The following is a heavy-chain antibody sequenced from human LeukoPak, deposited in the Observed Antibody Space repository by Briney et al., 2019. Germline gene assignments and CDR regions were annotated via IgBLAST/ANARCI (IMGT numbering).Heavy chain of an antibody. CDR3: ARAVRRRDGYNDFDY. J-gene: IGHJ4*02. V-gene: IGHV1-69*06. CDR1: GSTLSGYA. D-gene: IGHD5-24*01. Sequence: SVKVSCKASGSTLSGYAISWVRQTPGQGLAWMGRIIPIFGTANYAQKFQGRVTITADKCTSTAYMELSSLRSEDTAVYYCARAVRRRDGYNDFDYWGQGTLVTGSS. CDR2: IIPIFGTA.